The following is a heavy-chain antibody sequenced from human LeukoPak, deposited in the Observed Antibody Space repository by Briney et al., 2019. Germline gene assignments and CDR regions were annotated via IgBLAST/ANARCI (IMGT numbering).Heavy chain of an antibody. CDR3: ARPRRAAAGTGPFDY. V-gene: IGHV4-34*01. CDR2: INHSGST. CDR1: GGSFSGYY. J-gene: IGHJ4*02. Sequence: SETLSLTCAVYGGSFSGYYWSWIRQPPGKGPEWIGEINHSGSTNYNPSLKSRVTISVDTSKNQFSLKLSSVTAADTAVYYCARPRRAAAGTGPFDYWGQGTLVTVSS. D-gene: IGHD6-13*01.